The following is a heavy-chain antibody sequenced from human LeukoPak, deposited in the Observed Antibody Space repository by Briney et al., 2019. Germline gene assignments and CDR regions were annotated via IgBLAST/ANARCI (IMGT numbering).Heavy chain of an antibody. CDR3: ARGDPQAYKQPRPGYYYYMDV. J-gene: IGHJ6*03. Sequence: SVRVSCKASGGTFSSYAISWVRQAPGQGLEWMGGIIPSFGTANYAQKFQGRVTITTDESTSTAYMELSSLRSEDTAVYYCARGDPQAYKQPRPGYYYYMDVWGKGTTVTVSS. V-gene: IGHV1-69*05. CDR2: IIPSFGTA. D-gene: IGHD2-21*01. CDR1: GGTFSSYA.